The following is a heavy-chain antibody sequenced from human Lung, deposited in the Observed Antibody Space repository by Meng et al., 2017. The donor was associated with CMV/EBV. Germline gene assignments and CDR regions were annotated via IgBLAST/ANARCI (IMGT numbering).Heavy chain of an antibody. CDR1: GFPFNKAW. CDR3: TDTGPLTPN. CDR2: IKTRVSGGTA. D-gene: IGHD1-14*01. V-gene: IGHV3-15*01. J-gene: IGHJ4*02. Sequence: GGSLRLXCATSGFPFNKAWMNWVRQAPGKGLEWVGRIKTRVSGGTADYAASVKGRFTISRDDSKKILFLQMNSLKSEDTAVYYCTDTGPLTPNWRRGTLVTVSS.